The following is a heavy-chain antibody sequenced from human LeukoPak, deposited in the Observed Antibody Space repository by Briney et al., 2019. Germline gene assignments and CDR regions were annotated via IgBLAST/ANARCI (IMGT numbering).Heavy chain of an antibody. Sequence: SETLSLTCTVSGGSISSYYWSWIRQPPGKGLEWIGSIYYSGSTYYNPSLKSRVTISVDTSKNQFSLKLSSVTAADTAVYYCARRDSTSDAFDIWGQGTMVTVSS. CDR1: GGSISSYY. J-gene: IGHJ3*02. D-gene: IGHD2-2*01. V-gene: IGHV4-39*01. CDR2: IYYSGST. CDR3: ARRDSTSDAFDI.